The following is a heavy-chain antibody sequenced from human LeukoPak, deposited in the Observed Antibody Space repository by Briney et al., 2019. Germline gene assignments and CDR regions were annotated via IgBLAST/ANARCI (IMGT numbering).Heavy chain of an antibody. J-gene: IGHJ5*02. Sequence: SGPALVKPTQTLTLNCTFSGFSPSASGMRMSWIRQPPGKALEWLARIDWADDKFYSTSLKTRLTISKDTSKNQVVLTMTNMDPVDTATYYCARTVPYCSGGSCTKAGWFDPWGQGTLVTVSS. V-gene: IGHV2-70*04. CDR3: ARTVPYCSGGSCTKAGWFDP. D-gene: IGHD2-15*01. CDR1: GFSPSASGMR. CDR2: IDWADDK.